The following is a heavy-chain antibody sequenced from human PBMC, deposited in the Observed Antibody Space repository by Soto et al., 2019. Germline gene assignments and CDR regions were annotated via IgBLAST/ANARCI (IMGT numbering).Heavy chain of an antibody. Sequence: QVQLVQTGAEVKEPGSSVKVSCKASGGGHLRDYRTTWVRRAPGPGLGWMGGVIPKLGSAKYDKKFQGRGTMTADESTNSAYMKLRSLRSDDTAVYYRARGGAGYNFDAVYWGQGTPVTVSS. CDR3: ARGGAGYNFDAVY. D-gene: IGHD5-12*01. J-gene: IGHJ4*02. CDR1: GGGHLRDYR. V-gene: IGHV1-69*01. CDR2: VIPKLGSA.